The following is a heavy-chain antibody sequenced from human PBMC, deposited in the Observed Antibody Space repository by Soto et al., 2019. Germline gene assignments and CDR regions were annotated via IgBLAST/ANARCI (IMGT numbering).Heavy chain of an antibody. Sequence: SQTLSLTCTVSGGSVTNSSYYWGWIRQSPGKGLEWIGSVYYRGRSYSKSSVKSRVTISVDTSKNRFSLSLNSVTASDTAVYFCVSQRTTVPTQAYFDYWGPGALVTVSS. CDR2: VYYRGRS. V-gene: IGHV4-39*01. CDR3: VSQRTTVPTQAYFDY. CDR1: GGSVTNSSYY. J-gene: IGHJ4*02. D-gene: IGHD4-17*01.